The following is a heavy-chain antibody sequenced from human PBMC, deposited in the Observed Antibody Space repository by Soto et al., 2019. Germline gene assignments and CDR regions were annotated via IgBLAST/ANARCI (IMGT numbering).Heavy chain of an antibody. V-gene: IGHV3-23*01. CDR2: ISGSGGST. CDR1: GFTFSSYA. CDR3: ARAEWYYYYGMDV. Sequence: QPGGSLRLSCAASGFTFSSYAMSWVRQAPGKGLEWVSAISGSGGSTYYADSVKGRFTISRDNSKNTLYLQMNSLRAEDTAVYYCARAEWYYYYGMDVWGQGTTVTVSS. D-gene: IGHD3-3*01. J-gene: IGHJ6*02.